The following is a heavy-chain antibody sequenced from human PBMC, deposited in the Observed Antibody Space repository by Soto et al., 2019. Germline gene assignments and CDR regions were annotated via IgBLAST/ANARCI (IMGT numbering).Heavy chain of an antibody. V-gene: IGHV1-69*12. D-gene: IGHD5-12*01. J-gene: IGHJ2*01. Sequence: QVQLVQSGAEVKKPGSSVTVSCKASGGTFSSYTISWVRQAPGQGLEWMGGIIPIFGTANYAQKFQGRVTINADESTSTAWMELSSLRSEDTAVYYCARGNHRWLQLWYFDLWGRGTLVTVSS. CDR3: ARGNHRWLQLWYFDL. CDR1: GGTFSSYT. CDR2: IIPIFGTA.